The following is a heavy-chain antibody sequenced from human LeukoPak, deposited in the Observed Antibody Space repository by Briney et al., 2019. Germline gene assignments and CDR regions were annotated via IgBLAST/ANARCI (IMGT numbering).Heavy chain of an antibody. CDR1: GGSISSCDYY. D-gene: IGHD4-17*01. CDR3: ARHATVTSFTFAH. Sequence: PSETLSLTCTVSGGSISSCDYYWSWIRQPPGKGLEWIGYIYYSGSTYYNPSLKSRVTISVDTSKNQFSLELNSVTAADTAVYYCARHATVTSFTFAHWGQGTLVTVSS. J-gene: IGHJ4*02. V-gene: IGHV4-30-4*01. CDR2: IYYSGST.